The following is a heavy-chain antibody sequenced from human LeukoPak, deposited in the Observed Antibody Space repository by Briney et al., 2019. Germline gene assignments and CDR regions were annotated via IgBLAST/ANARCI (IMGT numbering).Heavy chain of an antibody. CDR3: AKDLYSSTRNYMDV. Sequence: GSLRLSCAASGFTFSSYGMHWVRQAPGKGLEWVAFIGYDGSNKYYADPVKGRFTISRDNSKNTLYLQMNSLRAEDTAVFYCAKDLYSSTRNYMDVWGKGTTVTVSS. J-gene: IGHJ6*03. CDR2: IGYDGSNK. CDR1: GFTFSSYG. V-gene: IGHV3-30*02. D-gene: IGHD6-13*01.